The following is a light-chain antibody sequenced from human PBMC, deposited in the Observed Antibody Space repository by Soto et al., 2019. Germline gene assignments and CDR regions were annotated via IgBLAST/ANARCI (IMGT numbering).Light chain of an antibody. Sequence: QSVLTQPPSASGTPGQRVTISCSGSSSNVGSYTVYWYQQLPGTAPKVLIHSGNRRPSGVPARFSGSKSGTSASLAISGLQSEDEADYYCAAWDDSRNGVVFGGGTKLTVL. CDR2: SGN. CDR1: SSNVGSYT. J-gene: IGLJ2*01. V-gene: IGLV1-44*01. CDR3: AAWDDSRNGVV.